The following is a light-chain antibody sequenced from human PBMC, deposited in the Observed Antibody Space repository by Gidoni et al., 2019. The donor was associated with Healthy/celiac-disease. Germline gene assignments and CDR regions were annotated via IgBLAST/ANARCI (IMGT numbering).Light chain of an antibody. CDR1: QSISSY. J-gene: IGKJ1*01. CDR3: QQSYSTPLWT. Sequence: IQMTQSPSSLSASVGDRVTITCRASQSISSYLNGYPQKPWKAPKLLIYAAASLQKGVLSSFCGSGSGTDFTLTISSLQPQDFATYSGQQSYSTPLWTFXXXTKVEIK. CDR2: AAA. V-gene: IGKV1-39*01.